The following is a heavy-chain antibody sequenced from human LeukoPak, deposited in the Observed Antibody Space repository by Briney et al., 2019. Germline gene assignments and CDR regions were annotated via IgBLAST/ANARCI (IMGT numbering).Heavy chain of an antibody. V-gene: IGHV3-9*01. J-gene: IGHJ4*02. CDR1: GFTVSSNY. CDR3: AKGRGAMVTIHYFDY. Sequence: GGSLRLSCAASGFTVSSNYMSWVRQAPGKGLEWVSGISWNSGSIGYADSVKGRFTISRDNAKNSLYLQMNSLRAEDTALYYCAKGRGAMVTIHYFDYWGQGTLVTVSS. D-gene: IGHD5-18*01. CDR2: ISWNSGSI.